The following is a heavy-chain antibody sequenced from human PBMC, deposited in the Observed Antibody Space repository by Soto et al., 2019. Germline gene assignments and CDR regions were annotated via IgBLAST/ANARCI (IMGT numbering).Heavy chain of an antibody. J-gene: IGHJ4*02. CDR1: GFTFSSYG. V-gene: IGHV3-30*03. CDR2: ISYDVSNE. CDR3: ASRRGDY. D-gene: IGHD3-10*01. Sequence: PGGSLRLSCAASGFTFSSYGMHWVRQAPGKGLEWVAVISYDVSNEYYADSVKGRFTISRDNSKNTLYLQMNSLRAEDTAVYYCASRRGDYWGQGTLVTVSS.